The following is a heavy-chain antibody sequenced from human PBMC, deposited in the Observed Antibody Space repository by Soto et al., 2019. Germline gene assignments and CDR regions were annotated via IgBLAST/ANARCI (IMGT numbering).Heavy chain of an antibody. CDR1: GFTFSGYW. Sequence: EVQLVESGGGLVQPGGSLRLSCAASGFTFSGYWMSWVRQAPGKGLEWVANIKQHGSEQFYVDSVKGGFTISRDNAKNSLYLQIHSLIADDTSVYYCAREAVWGQGTTVTVSS. V-gene: IGHV3-7*05. CDR3: AREAV. J-gene: IGHJ6*02. CDR2: IKQHGSEQ.